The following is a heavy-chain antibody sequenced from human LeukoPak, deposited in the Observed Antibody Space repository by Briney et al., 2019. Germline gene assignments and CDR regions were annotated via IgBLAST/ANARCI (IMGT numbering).Heavy chain of an antibody. V-gene: IGHV1-46*01. J-gene: IGHJ6*03. D-gene: IGHD1-26*01. Sequence: ASVKVSCKASGYTFTSYYMHWVRQAPGQGLEWMGIINPSGGSTSYAQKFQGRVTMTRDTSTSTVYMELSSLRSEHTAVYYCAGRQWELLGYYYYYMDVWGKGTTVTVSS. CDR2: INPSGGST. CDR3: AGRQWELLGYYYYYMDV. CDR1: GYTFTSYY.